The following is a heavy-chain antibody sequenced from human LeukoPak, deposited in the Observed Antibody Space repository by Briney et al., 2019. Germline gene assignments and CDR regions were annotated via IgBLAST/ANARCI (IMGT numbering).Heavy chain of an antibody. Sequence: SETLSLTCSVSGGSISSYYWSWIRLPPGKGLEWIGYLSKSGNTNYSPSLKSRVTIFGDTSKNQFFLKLSSVTAADTAVYYCARARYVNSFYAFDIWGQGTLVTVSS. J-gene: IGHJ3*02. CDR2: LSKSGNT. CDR1: GGSISSYY. CDR3: ARARYVNSFYAFDI. D-gene: IGHD3-9*01. V-gene: IGHV4-59*01.